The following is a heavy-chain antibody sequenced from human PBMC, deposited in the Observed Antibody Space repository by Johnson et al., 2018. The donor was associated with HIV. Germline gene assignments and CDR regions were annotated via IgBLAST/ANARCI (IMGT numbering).Heavy chain of an antibody. CDR2: ISSSGSTI. J-gene: IGHJ3*02. D-gene: IGHD1-26*01. V-gene: IGHV3-11*04. CDR3: AREPALVGANGGWGAFDI. CDR1: GFTFNDYY. Sequence: QVQLVESGGGLVKPGGSLRLSCAASGFTSGFTFNDYYMGWIRQAPGKGLEWVSIISSSGSTIYYADSVKGRFTISRDNAKNSLYLQMNSLRAEDTAVYYCAREPALVGANGGWGAFDIWGQGTLVTVSS.